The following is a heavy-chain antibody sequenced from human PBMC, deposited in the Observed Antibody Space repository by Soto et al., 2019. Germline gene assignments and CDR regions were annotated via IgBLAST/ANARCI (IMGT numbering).Heavy chain of an antibody. CDR1: GGSISSYY. J-gene: IGHJ4*02. Sequence: SETLSLTCTVSGGSISSYYWIWIRQPPGKGLEWSGDISYSGSTNYNPSLKSRPTISVDTSTNQFSLKLRSVTAADTAVYYCARASPYGDYALDYWGQGTLVTVSS. CDR3: ARASPYGDYALDY. V-gene: IGHV4-59*01. CDR2: ISYSGST. D-gene: IGHD4-17*01.